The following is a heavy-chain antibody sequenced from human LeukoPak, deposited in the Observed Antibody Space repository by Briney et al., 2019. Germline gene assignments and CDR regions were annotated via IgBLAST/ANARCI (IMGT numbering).Heavy chain of an antibody. Sequence: PSETLSLTCTVSGGSISSYYWSWIRQPPGKGLEWIGYIYYSGSTNYSPSLKSRVTISVDTSKNQFSLKLSSVTAADTAVYYCARDQDIVATGWFDPWGQGTLVTVSS. D-gene: IGHD5-12*01. V-gene: IGHV4-59*01. J-gene: IGHJ5*02. CDR2: IYYSGST. CDR1: GGSISSYY. CDR3: ARDQDIVATGWFDP.